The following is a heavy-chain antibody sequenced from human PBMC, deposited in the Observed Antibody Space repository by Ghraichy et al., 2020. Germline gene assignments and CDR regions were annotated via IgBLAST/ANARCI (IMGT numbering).Heavy chain of an antibody. Sequence: GESLNISCGASGFSFSTYNMNWVRQAPGKGLEWISYITYSSSTVYYADSVKDRFTISRDNGKNSLFLQMNSLRDEDTAVYYCARDDCSGTSCHIDYWGQGTLVTVSS. D-gene: IGHD2-2*01. V-gene: IGHV3-48*02. CDR3: ARDDCSGTSCHIDY. J-gene: IGHJ4*02. CDR2: ITYSSSTV. CDR1: GFSFSTYN.